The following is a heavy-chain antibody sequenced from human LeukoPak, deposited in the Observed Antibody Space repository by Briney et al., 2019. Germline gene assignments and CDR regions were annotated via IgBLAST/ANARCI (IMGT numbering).Heavy chain of an antibody. D-gene: IGHD3-10*01. CDR2: IKHDGSEK. CDR3: ARAGSHWHYVY. V-gene: IGHV3-7*01. CDR1: GFIFTNYF. J-gene: IGHJ4*02. Sequence: QPGGSLRLSCAASGFIFTNYFMSWVRQAPGKGLEWVASIKHDGSEKYYVDSVRGRFTISRDNAKNSLSLQMNNLRVEDTAVYYCARAGSHWHYVYWGQGTVVTVSS.